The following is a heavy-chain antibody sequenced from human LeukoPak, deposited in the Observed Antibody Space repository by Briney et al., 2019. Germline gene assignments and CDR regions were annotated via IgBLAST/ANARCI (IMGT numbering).Heavy chain of an antibody. V-gene: IGHV3-48*04. CDR1: GFTVSNYS. Sequence: PGGSLRLSCAASGFTVSNYSMNWVRLSPGKGLEWVSYISSSSSTIYYADSVTGRITTSRDNAKNSLDLQMDSLKVEDTAVYYCATPAAGPGAEYSLYWGQGTLVIVSS. J-gene: IGHJ1*01. CDR2: ISSSSSTI. CDR3: ATPAAGPGAEYSLY. D-gene: IGHD6-13*01.